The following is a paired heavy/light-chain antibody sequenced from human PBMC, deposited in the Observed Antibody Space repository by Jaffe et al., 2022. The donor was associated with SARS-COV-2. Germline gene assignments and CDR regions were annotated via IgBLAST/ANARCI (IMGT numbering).Light chain of an antibody. CDR2: GAS. CDR1: QSVSSSY. J-gene: IGKJ5*01. Sequence: EIVLTQSPGTLSLSPGERATLSCRASQSVSSSYLAWYQQKPGQAPRFLIYGASSRATGIPDRFSGSGSGTDFTLTISRLEPEDFAVYYCQQYGSLITFGQGTRLEIK. CDR3: QQYGSLIT. V-gene: IGKV3-20*01.
Heavy chain of an antibody. CDR1: GYTFTRYY. D-gene: IGHD6-13*01. V-gene: IGHV1-46*01. CDR2: INPSGGST. CDR3: ARVGPYSSLKSAYWYFDL. Sequence: QVQLVQSGAEVKKPGASVKVSCKASGYTFTRYYMYWVRQAPGQGLEWMGRINPSGGSTDYAQKFQGRVTMTRDTSTSTVYMELSSLRSEDTAVYYCARVGPYSSLKSAYWYFDLWGRGTLVTVSS. J-gene: IGHJ2*01.